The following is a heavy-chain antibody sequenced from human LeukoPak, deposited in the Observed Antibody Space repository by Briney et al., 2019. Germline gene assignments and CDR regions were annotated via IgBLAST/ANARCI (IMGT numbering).Heavy chain of an antibody. V-gene: IGHV3-30*02. D-gene: IGHD5-18*01. Sequence: GGSLRLSCAASGFTFSSSGMHWVRQAPGKGLEWVTSIQYDGNNKYYADSVKGRFSISRYNPNNTLFLQMNSLRAEDTAVYYCAKEGGYSYGFGIGDDALDIWGQGTMVTVSS. J-gene: IGHJ3*02. CDR1: GFTFSSSG. CDR2: IQYDGNNK. CDR3: AKEGGYSYGFGIGDDALDI.